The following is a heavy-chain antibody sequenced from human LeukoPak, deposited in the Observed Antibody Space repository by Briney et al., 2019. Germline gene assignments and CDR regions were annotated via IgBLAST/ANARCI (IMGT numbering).Heavy chain of an antibody. J-gene: IGHJ4*02. CDR2: INSDGSST. D-gene: IGHD3-22*01. Sequence: GGSLRLSCAASGLTFSSYWMHWVRQAPGKGLVWVSRINSDGSSTSYADSVKGRFTISRDNAKNTLYLQMNSLRAEDTAVYYCARAQFNYYDSSGYYYPLDYWGQGTLVTVSS. V-gene: IGHV3-74*01. CDR3: ARAQFNYYDSSGYYYPLDY. CDR1: GLTFSSYW.